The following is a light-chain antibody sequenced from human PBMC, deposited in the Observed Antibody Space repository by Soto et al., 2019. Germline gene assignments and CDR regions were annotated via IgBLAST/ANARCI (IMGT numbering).Light chain of an antibody. CDR1: QSVSSN. Sequence: EIVMTQSPATLSVSPGERGTLSCRASQSVSSNLAWYQQKPGQAPRLLIHGASTRATGIPARFSGSGSGTEFTLTISSLQSEDFEVYYCQQYNNWPHTVGQGTKLEIK. J-gene: IGKJ2*01. CDR3: QQYNNWPHT. CDR2: GAS. V-gene: IGKV3-15*01.